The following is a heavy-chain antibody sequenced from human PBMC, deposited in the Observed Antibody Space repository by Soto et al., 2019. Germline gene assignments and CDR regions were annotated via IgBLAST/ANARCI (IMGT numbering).Heavy chain of an antibody. V-gene: IGHV3-30*18. J-gene: IGHJ4*02. CDR2: ISYDGSNK. CDR3: AKDPPYGDYYFDY. CDR1: GFTFSSYG. Sequence: GGSLRLSCAASGFTFSSYGMHWVRQAPGKGLEWVAVISYDGSNKYYADSVKGRFTISRDNSKNTLYLQMNSLRAEDTAVYYCAKDPPYGDYYFDYWGQGTLVTVSS. D-gene: IGHD4-17*01.